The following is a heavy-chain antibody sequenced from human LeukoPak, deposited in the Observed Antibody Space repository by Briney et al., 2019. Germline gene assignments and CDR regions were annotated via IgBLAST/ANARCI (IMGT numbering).Heavy chain of an antibody. V-gene: IGHV3-21*01. J-gene: IGHJ4*02. CDR3: ARDATTVEYYFDY. CDR1: GFTFSSYT. D-gene: IGHD4-23*01. Sequence: PGGSLRLSCAASGFTFSSYTMNWFRQAAGKGLEWVSSISSSSSYIYYADSVKGRFTISRDNAKNSLYLQMNSLRAEDTAVYYCARDATTVEYYFDYWGQGTLVTVSS. CDR2: ISSSSSYI.